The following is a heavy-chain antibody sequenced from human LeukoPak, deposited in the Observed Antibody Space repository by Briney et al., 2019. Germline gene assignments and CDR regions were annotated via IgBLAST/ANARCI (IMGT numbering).Heavy chain of an antibody. CDR2: ISSSSSYI. CDR1: GFTFSSYS. D-gene: IGHD2-2*01. Sequence: GGSLRLSCAASGFTFSSYSMNWVRQAPGKGLEWVSSISSSSSYIYYADSVKGRFTISRDNAKNSLYMQMNSLRAEDTAVYYCARRTRSSTPLGSYYYMDVWGKGTTVTVSS. V-gene: IGHV3-21*01. CDR3: ARRTRSSTPLGSYYYMDV. J-gene: IGHJ6*03.